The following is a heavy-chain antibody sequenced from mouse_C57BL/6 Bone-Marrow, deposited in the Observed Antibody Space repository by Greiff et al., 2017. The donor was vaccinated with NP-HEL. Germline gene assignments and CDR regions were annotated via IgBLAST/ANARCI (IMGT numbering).Heavy chain of an antibody. CDR2: IDPNSGGT. D-gene: IGHD3-1*01. V-gene: IGHV1-72*01. CDR3: ARRGTYWYFDV. Sequence: QVQLQQPGAELVKPGASVKLSCKASGYTFTSDWMHWVKQRPGRGLEWIGGIDPNSGGTKYNEKFKSKATLTVDKPSSTAYMQLSSLTSEDSAVYYCARRGTYWYFDVWGTGTTVTVSS. J-gene: IGHJ1*03. CDR1: GYTFTSDW.